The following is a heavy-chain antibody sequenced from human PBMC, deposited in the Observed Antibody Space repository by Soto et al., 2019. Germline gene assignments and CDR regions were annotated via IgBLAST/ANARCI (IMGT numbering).Heavy chain of an antibody. V-gene: IGHV1-3*01. CDR2: INAGNGNT. J-gene: IGHJ4*02. D-gene: IGHD6-19*01. CDR1: GYTFTSYA. CDR3: AKDLGQWTTIEYYFEY. Sequence: ASVKVSCKASGYTFTSYAMHWVRQAPGQRLEWMGWINAGNGNTKYSQKFQGRVTITRDTSASTAYMELSSLGAEDTAVYYCAKDLGQWTTIEYYFEYWGQGTRVTVSS.